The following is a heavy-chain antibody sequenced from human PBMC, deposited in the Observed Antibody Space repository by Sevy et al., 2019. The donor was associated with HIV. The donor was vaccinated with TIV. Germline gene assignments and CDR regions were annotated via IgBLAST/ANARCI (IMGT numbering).Heavy chain of an antibody. CDR2: IYSGGST. V-gene: IGHV3-53*01. D-gene: IGHD6-6*01. CDR1: GFTVSSNY. CDR3: ARGGYSTSRDYYYGMDV. J-gene: IGHJ6*02. Sequence: GGSLRLSCAASGFTVSSNYMSWVRQAPGKGLEWVSIIYSGGSTYYADSVKGGFTISRDNSKNTLYLQMNSLRAEDTAVYYCARGGYSTSRDYYYGMDVWGQGTTVTVSS.